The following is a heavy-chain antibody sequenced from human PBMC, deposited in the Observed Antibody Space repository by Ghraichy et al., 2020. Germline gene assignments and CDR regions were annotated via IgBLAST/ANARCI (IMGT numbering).Heavy chain of an antibody. V-gene: IGHV3-7*01. CDR2: IKQDGSKK. CDR1: GFTFSSYW. CDR3: ARVGYVDEAFDY. Sequence: GESLNISCAGSGFTFSSYWMTWVRQAPGKGLEWVANIKQDGSKKRYVVSVKGRFTISRDNAKNSLYLQMDSLRAEDTAVYYCARVGYVDEAFDYWGQGTLVTVSS. D-gene: IGHD2-15*01. J-gene: IGHJ4*02.